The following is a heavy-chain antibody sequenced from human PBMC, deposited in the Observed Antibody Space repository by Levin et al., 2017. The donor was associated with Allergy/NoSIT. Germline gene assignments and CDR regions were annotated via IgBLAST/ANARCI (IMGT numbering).Heavy chain of an antibody. CDR2: IYYSGTT. D-gene: IGHD6-13*01. V-gene: IGHV4-39*07. Sequence: SETLSLTCTVSGGSLSRSIYYWAWIRQPPGKGLEWIGTIYYSGTTYYNPSLKSRVTISVDTSKNQFSLKLTSVTAADTAVYYCAREGISWYSLDDWGQGTLVTVSS. CDR1: GGSLSRSIYY. J-gene: IGHJ4*02. CDR3: AREGISWYSLDD.